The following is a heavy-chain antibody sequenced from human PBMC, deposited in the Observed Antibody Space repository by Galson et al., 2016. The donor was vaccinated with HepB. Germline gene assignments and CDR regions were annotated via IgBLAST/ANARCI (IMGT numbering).Heavy chain of an antibody. CDR2: IHPADSDT. V-gene: IGHV5-51*01. CDR1: GYSFTSQW. CDR3: ARRKSAWYIFDY. Sequence: QSGAEVKKPGESLQISCKASGYSFTSQWISWVRQMPGKGLEWLGVIHPADSDTTYRPSFQGQVTILADKSIGTAYLEWNSLKASDTAIYYCARRKSAWYIFDYWGQGTLVTVSS. J-gene: IGHJ4*02. D-gene: IGHD6-13*01.